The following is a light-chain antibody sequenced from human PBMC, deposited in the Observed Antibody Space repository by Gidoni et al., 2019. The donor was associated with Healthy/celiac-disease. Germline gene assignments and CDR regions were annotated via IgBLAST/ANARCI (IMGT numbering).Light chain of an antibody. V-gene: IGKV3-15*01. J-gene: IGKJ4*01. CDR1: QSVSSN. CDR3: RLYNNWGALT. CDR2: GAS. Sequence: SPATLSVSPGERATLSCRASQSVSSNLAWYQQKPGQAPRLLIYGASTRATGIPARFSGSGCGTEFTLNVDSLQSEGFAVYYRRLYNNWGALTFGGGTKVEIK.